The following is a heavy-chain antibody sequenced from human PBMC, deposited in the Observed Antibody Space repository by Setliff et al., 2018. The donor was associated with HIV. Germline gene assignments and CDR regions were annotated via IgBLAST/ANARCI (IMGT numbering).Heavy chain of an antibody. J-gene: IGHJ4*02. CDR3: AQEEVRWELPQGFDH. Sequence: PSETLSLTCTVSGGSIGSGSYYWTWIRQPAGKGLEWIGRIYTSGNINYNPSLKSRVTISVDTSKNQFSLNLSSVTAADTAVYYCAQEEVRWELPQGFDHWGQGSQVTVSS. CDR2: IYTSGNI. D-gene: IGHD1-26*01. CDR1: GGSIGSGSYY. V-gene: IGHV4-61*02.